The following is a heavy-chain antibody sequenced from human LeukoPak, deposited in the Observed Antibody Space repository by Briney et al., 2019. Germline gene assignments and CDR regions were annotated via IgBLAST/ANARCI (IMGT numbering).Heavy chain of an antibody. CDR2: IIPIFGTA. Sequence: SVKVSCKASGYTFTSYYMHWVRQAPGQGLEWMGGIIPIFGTANYAQKFQGRVTITADESTSTAYMELSSLRSEDTAVYYCAREEVGATMWGQGTLVTVSS. CDR1: GYTFTSYY. D-gene: IGHD1-26*01. CDR3: AREEVGATM. V-gene: IGHV1-69*13. J-gene: IGHJ4*02.